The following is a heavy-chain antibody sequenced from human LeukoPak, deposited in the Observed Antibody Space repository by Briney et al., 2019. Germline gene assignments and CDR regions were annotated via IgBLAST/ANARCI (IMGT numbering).Heavy chain of an antibody. D-gene: IGHD3-22*01. CDR1: GFTFSSYG. J-gene: IGHJ6*02. CDR2: IWYDGSNK. V-gene: IGHV3-33*01. Sequence: GGSLRLSCAASGFTFSSYGMHWVRQAPGKGLEWVAVIWYDGSNKYYADSVKGRFTISRDNSKNTLYLQMNSLRAEDTAVYYCARIVDYYYYGMDVWGQGTTVTVSS. CDR3: ARIVDYYYYGMDV.